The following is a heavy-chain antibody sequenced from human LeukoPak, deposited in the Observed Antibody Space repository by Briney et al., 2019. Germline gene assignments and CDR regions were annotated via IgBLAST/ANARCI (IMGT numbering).Heavy chain of an antibody. Sequence: GGSLRLSCAHSGFTFTKYWMTWVRQAPGKRLEWVANIKQDGSEKFYVDSVKGRFTISRDNAKNSLDLQINSLGAEDTAVYYCARGLDCRSTSCYLDNWGQGTLVTVSS. CDR1: GFTFTKYW. CDR2: IKQDGSEK. J-gene: IGHJ4*02. D-gene: IGHD2-2*01. CDR3: ARGLDCRSTSCYLDN. V-gene: IGHV3-7*01.